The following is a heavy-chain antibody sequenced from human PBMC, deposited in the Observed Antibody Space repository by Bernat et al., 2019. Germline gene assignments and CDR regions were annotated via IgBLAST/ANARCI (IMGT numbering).Heavy chain of an antibody. CDR3: ATTGVGYDFVWGSYRIDY. CDR2: ISGSGRST. V-gene: IGHV3-23*04. CDR1: GFTFSTYA. Sequence: EVQVVESGGGLVQPGGSLRLSCAASGFTFSTYAMSWVRQAPGKGLEWVSAISGSGRSTYYADSVKGRFTISRDSSKNTLYLQMNSLRAEDTAVYYCATTGVGYDFVWGSYRIDYWGQGTLVTVSS. J-gene: IGHJ4*02. D-gene: IGHD3-16*02.